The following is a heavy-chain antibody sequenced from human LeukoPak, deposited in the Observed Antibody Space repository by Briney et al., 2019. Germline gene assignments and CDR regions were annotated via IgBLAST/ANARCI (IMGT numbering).Heavy chain of an antibody. D-gene: IGHD1-1*01. V-gene: IGHV4-34*01. CDR3: AGDPPGFSRYLWDYYYMDV. Sequence: PSETLSLTCAVYGGSFSGYYWSWIRQPPGKGLEWIGEINHSGSTNYNPSLKSRVTISVDTSKNQFSLKLSSVTAADTTVYYCAGDPPGFSRYLWDYYYMDVWGKGTTVTVSS. CDR1: GGSFSGYY. CDR2: INHSGST. J-gene: IGHJ6*03.